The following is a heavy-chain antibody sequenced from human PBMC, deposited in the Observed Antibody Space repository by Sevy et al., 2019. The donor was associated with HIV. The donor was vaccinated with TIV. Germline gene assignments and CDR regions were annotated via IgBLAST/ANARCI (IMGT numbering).Heavy chain of an antibody. CDR3: ARTTNYYDYLCCH. D-gene: IGHD3-22*01. V-gene: IGHV5-51*01. CDR2: IYPGVADT. CDR1: GYSFTSYW. J-gene: IGHJ4*02. Sequence: GESLKISCKGSGYSFTSYWIGWVPPMPGKGLEWLGIIYPGVADTRYSPSFQVKVTLSAGKSISTAYLQWSSLKASDTAMYYCARTTNYYDYLCCHWGQGTLVTVSS.